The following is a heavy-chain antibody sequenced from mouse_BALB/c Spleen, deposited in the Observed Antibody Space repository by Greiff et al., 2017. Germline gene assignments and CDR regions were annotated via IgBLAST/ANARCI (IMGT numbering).Heavy chain of an antibody. CDR3: TRDGSDAMDY. CDR1: GFTFSSYG. CDR2: ISSGGSYT. V-gene: IGHV5-6*01. J-gene: IGHJ4*01. D-gene: IGHD1-1*01. Sequence: EVMLVESGGDLVKPGGSLKLSCAASGFTFSSYGMSWVRQTPDKRLEWVATISSGGSYTYYPDSVKGRFTISRDNAKNTLYLQMSSLKSEDTAMYYCTRDGSDAMDYWGQGTSVTVSS.